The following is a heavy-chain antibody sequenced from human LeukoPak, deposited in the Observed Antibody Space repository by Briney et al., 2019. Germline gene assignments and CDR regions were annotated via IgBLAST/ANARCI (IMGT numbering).Heavy chain of an antibody. CDR1: GFTFSSYS. V-gene: IGHV3-21*01. J-gene: IGHJ6*03. Sequence: GGSLRLSCAASGFTFSSYSMNWVRQAPGKGLEWVSSISSSSSYIYYADSVKGRFTISRDNAKNSLYLQMNSLRAEDTAVYYCTRRAIAARLQYYYYMDVWGKGTTVTVSS. CDR3: TRRAIAARLQYYYYMDV. D-gene: IGHD6-6*01. CDR2: ISSSSSYI.